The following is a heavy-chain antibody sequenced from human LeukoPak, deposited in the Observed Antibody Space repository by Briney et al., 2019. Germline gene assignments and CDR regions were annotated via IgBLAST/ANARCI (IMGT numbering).Heavy chain of an antibody. CDR3: ARVCRIAAAGTGDWFDP. Sequence: ASVKVSCKAFGYTFTSNYMHWVRQAPGQGLEWMGWMNPNSGNTGYAQKFQGRVTITRNTSISTAYMELSSLRSEDTAVYYCARVCRIAAAGTGDWFDPWGQGTLVTVSS. D-gene: IGHD6-13*01. V-gene: IGHV1-8*03. CDR1: GYTFTSNY. J-gene: IGHJ5*02. CDR2: MNPNSGNT.